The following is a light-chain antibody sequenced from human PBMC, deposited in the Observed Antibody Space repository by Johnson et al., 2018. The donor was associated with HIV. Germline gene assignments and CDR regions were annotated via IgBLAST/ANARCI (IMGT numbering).Light chain of an antibody. J-gene: IGLJ1*01. CDR1: GSNIGNNY. V-gene: IGLV1-51*01. CDR2: DNS. CDR3: GTWDSSVRTAF. Sequence: QPVLTQPPSVSAAPGQRVSISCSGSGSNIGNNYVSWYQQVPGTAPKLLIFDNSRRPSGIPDRFSGSKSGTSATLGITGLQTGDEADYYCGTWDSSVRTAFFGTGTKVTVL.